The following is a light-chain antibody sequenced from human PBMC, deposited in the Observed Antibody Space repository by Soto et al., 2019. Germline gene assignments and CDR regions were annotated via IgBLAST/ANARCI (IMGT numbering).Light chain of an antibody. V-gene: IGLV2-23*01. J-gene: IGLJ1*01. CDR2: EGS. CDR1: SSDVGSYNL. Sequence: QSVLTQPASVSGSPGQSITISCTGTSSDVGSYNLVSWYQHHPGKAPKLMIYEGSKRPSGVSNRFSGSKSGNTASLTVSGLQAEDEADYYCSSYAGSSTYVFGTGTKLTVL. CDR3: SSYAGSSTYV.